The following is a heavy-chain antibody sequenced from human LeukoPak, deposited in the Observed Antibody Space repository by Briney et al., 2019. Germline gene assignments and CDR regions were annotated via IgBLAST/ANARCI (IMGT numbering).Heavy chain of an antibody. V-gene: IGHV1-69*05. CDR2: IIPIFGTA. CDR1: GGTFSSYA. J-gene: IGHJ6*03. CDR3: ASFIGGLEMATIDYYYYMDV. D-gene: IGHD5-24*01. Sequence: SVKVSCKASGGTFSSYAISWVRRAPGQGLEWMGGIIPIFGTANYAQKFQGRVTITTDESTSTAYMELSSLRSEDTAVYYCASFIGGLEMATIDYYYYMDVWGKGTTVTVSS.